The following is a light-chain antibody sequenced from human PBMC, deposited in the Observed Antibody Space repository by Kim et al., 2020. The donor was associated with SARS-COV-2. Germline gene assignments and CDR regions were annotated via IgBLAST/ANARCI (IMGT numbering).Light chain of an antibody. Sequence: GQSVTISCTGTSRDVANYDYVSWYQQHPGKAPNLMIYDVSKRPSGVPDRFSGSKSGNTASLTISGLQAEDEADYYCCSYAGSYTWVFGGGTKLTVL. J-gene: IGLJ3*02. V-gene: IGLV2-11*01. CDR1: SRDVANYDY. CDR2: DVS. CDR3: CSYAGSYTWV.